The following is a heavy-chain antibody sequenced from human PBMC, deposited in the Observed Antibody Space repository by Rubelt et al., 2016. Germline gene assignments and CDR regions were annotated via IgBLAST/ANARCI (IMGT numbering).Heavy chain of an antibody. CDR2: ISSNGGST. Sequence: GFTFSSYAMHWVRQAPGKGLEYVSAISSNGGSTYYANSVKGRFTISRDNSKNTLYLQMGSLRAEDMAVYYCASPLNRMDVWGQGTTVTVSS. CDR1: GFTFSSYA. J-gene: IGHJ6*02. CDR3: ASPLNRMDV. V-gene: IGHV3-64*01.